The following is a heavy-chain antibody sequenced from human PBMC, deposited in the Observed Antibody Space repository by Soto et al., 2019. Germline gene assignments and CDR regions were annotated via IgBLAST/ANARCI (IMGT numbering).Heavy chain of an antibody. CDR1: GGTFSTSS. J-gene: IGHJ3*02. CDR2: ILPIFGTA. Sequence: QVQLVQSGAEVKKPGSSVKVSCKASGGTFSTSSSNWVRQAPGQRPEWMGNILPIFGTADYAQKFQDRVTITADKSTNTAYMELCSLFAEDTAVYYCARGHEYGGNSDVFDIGGQGTVVTVSS. D-gene: IGHD4-17*01. CDR3: ARGHEYGGNSDVFDI. V-gene: IGHV1-69*14.